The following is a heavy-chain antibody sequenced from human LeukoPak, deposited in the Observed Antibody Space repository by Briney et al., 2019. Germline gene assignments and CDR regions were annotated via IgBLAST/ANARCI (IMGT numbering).Heavy chain of an antibody. V-gene: IGHV4-30-4*08. CDR3: ARYLVVTDAFDI. CDR1: GGSISSGDYY. J-gene: IGHJ3*02. Sequence: TLSLTCTVSGGSISSGDYYWSWIRQPPGKGLEWIGYIYYSGSTYYNPSLKSRVTISVDTSKNQFSLKLSSVTAADTAVYYCARYLVVTDAFDIWGQGTMVTVSS. CDR2: IYYSGST. D-gene: IGHD3-22*01.